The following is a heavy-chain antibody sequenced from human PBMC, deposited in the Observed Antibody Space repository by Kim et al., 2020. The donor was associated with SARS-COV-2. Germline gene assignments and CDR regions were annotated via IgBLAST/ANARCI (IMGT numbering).Heavy chain of an antibody. CDR2: MSSDASRI. CDR1: EFTLSSYD. V-gene: IGHV3-48*01. CDR3: ARGRGDWTGDY. J-gene: IGHJ4*02. D-gene: IGHD2-21*02. Sequence: GGSLRLSCAASEFTLSSYDMKWFRQAPGKGLEWLAYMSSDASRIHYEGSVEGRFTISRDSAKNSLYLQMNSLRGEDTAMYYCARGRGDWTGDYWCQGTLVTVSS.